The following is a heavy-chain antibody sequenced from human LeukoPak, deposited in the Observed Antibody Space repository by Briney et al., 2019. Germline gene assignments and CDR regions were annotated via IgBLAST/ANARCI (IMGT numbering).Heavy chain of an antibody. D-gene: IGHD2-2*02. CDR1: GYTFTSYD. J-gene: IGHJ4*02. V-gene: IGHV1-8*01. Sequence: ASAKVSCKASGYTFTSYDINWVRQATGQGLEWMGWMNPNSGNTGYAQKFQGRVTMTRNTSISTAYMELSSLRSDDTAVYYCAREGSTSCYTDWGQGTLVTVSS. CDR3: AREGSTSCYTD. CDR2: MNPNSGNT.